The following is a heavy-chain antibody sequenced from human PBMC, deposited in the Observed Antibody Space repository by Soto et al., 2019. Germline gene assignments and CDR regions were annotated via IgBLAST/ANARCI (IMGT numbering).Heavy chain of an antibody. V-gene: IGHV3-30-3*01. D-gene: IGHD6-13*01. CDR2: ISYDGSNK. Sequence: TGGSLRLSCAASGFNFSSYARHWVRKDPGKGLEWVAVISYDGSNKYYADSVKGRFTISRDDSKNTLYLQMNSLRAEDTAVYYCARDSREGIAAAGPIDYWGQGTLVTVSS. CDR3: ARDSREGIAAAGPIDY. J-gene: IGHJ4*02. CDR1: GFNFSSYA.